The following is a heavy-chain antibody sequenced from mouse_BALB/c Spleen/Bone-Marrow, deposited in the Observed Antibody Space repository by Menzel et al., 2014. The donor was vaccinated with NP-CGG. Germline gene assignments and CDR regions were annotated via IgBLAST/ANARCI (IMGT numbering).Heavy chain of an antibody. Sequence: EVQQQQSGADLVRSGASVKLSCTASGFNIKYYYMHWVKQRPEQGLEWIGWIDPENGDTEYSPKFQGKATMTADTSSNSAYLQLSILASEDTAVYYCNGNYYAMDYWGQGTSVTVSS. CDR2: IDPENGDT. CDR1: GFNIKYYY. J-gene: IGHJ4*01. D-gene: IGHD2-1*01. CDR3: NGNYYAMDY. V-gene: IGHV14-4*02.